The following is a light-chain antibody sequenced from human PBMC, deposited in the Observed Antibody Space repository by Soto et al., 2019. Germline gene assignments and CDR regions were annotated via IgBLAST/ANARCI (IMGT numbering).Light chain of an antibody. CDR3: QQCSDWPLFT. V-gene: IGKV3-15*01. Sequence: EIVMTQSPATLSVSPGERVTLSCRASQSVSSYLAWYQHKPGQPRRLLIYGASTRANGIPARFSGSGSDTDLPLTIRSLQSEDFSVYFCQQCSDWPLFTFGQGTRLEIK. CDR1: QSVSSY. CDR2: GAS. J-gene: IGKJ5*01.